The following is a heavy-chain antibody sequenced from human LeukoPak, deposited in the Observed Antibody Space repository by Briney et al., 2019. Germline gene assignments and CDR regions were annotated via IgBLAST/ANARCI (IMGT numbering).Heavy chain of an antibody. J-gene: IGHJ3*02. CDR1: GGSVRSDSNY. CDR3: ARGVAVAGNDAFDI. CDR2: IYYSGST. D-gene: IGHD6-19*01. Sequence: SETLSLTCTVSGGSVRSDSNYWSWIRQPPGKGLEWIGYIYYSGSTNYNPSLKSRVTISVDTSKNQFSLKLSSVTAADTAVYYCARGVAVAGNDAFDIWGQGTMVTVSS. V-gene: IGHV4-61*01.